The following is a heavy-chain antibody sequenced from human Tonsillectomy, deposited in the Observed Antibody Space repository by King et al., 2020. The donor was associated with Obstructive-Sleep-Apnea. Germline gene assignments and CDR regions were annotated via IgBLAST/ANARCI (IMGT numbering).Heavy chain of an antibody. CDR3: ARLGGYRSPTNY. V-gene: IGHV4-59*08. CDR2: IFYSGNT. Sequence: VQLQESGPGLVKPSETLSLTCTVSGGSITNYYWSWIRQPPGKGLEWIGYIFYSGNTDYNPSLKSRVTISVDTSKSPFSLKLNSVTAAATAIYYCARLGGYRSPTNYWGQGTLVTVSS. CDR1: GGSITNYY. J-gene: IGHJ4*02. D-gene: IGHD5-18*01.